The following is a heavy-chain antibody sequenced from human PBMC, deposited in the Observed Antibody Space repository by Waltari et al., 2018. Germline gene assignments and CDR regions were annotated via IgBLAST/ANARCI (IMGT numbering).Heavy chain of an antibody. CDR2: IYSGGSST. CDR1: GFTFSSYA. J-gene: IGHJ4*02. CDR3: VKGDSTTVTTHY. V-gene: IGHV3-23*03. D-gene: IGHD4-17*01. Sequence: EVQLLESGGGLVQPGGSLRLSCAASGFTFSSYAMSWVRQAPGKGLEWVSVIYSGGSSTYYADSVKGRFTISRDNSKNTLYLQMNSLRAEDTAVYYCVKGDSTTVTTHYWGQGTLVTVSS.